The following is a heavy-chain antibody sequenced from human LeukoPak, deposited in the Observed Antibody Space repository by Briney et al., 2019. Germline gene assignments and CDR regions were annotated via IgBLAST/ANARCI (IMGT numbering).Heavy chain of an antibody. D-gene: IGHD2-2*01. CDR1: GFTFSSYW. J-gene: IGHJ4*02. Sequence: QTGGSLRLSCAASGFTFSSYWMSWVRQAPGKGLEWVANIKQDGSEKYYVDSVKGRFTISRDNAKNSLYLQMNSLRAEDTAVYYCARDGGIVVVPAATPVDYWGKGTLVTVSS. CDR2: IKQDGSEK. CDR3: ARDGGIVVVPAATPVDY. V-gene: IGHV3-7*01.